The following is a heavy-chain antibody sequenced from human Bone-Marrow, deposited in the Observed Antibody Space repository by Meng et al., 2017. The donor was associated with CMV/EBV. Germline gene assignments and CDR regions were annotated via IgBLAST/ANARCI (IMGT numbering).Heavy chain of an antibody. CDR2: INHSGST. CDR3: ARGQAAAGGSPFDY. V-gene: IGHV4-34*01. Sequence: SETLSLTCAVYGGSFSGYYWSWIRQPPGKGLEWIGEINHSGSTNYNPYLKIRVTISVDTSKHQFSLKPSSVDAADTAVYYCARGQAAAGGSPFDYWGQGTRVTVSS. J-gene: IGHJ4*02. D-gene: IGHD6-13*01. CDR1: GGSFSGYY.